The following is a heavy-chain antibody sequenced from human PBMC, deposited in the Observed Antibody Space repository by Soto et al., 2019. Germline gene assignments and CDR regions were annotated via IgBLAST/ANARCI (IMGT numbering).Heavy chain of an antibody. CDR2: IYYSGST. CDR1: GGSISSSSYY. Sequence: SETLSLTCTVSGGSISSSSYYWGWIRQPPGKGLEWIGSIYYSGSTYYNPSLKSRVTISVDTSKNQFSLKLSSVTAADTAVYYCARAGANYDYVWGSYRTKYYFDYWGQGTLVTVSS. J-gene: IGHJ4*02. V-gene: IGHV4-39*01. CDR3: ARAGANYDYVWGSYRTKYYFDY. D-gene: IGHD3-16*02.